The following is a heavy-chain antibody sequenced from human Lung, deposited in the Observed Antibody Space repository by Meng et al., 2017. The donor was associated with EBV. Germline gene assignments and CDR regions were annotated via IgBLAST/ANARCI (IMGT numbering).Heavy chain of an antibody. CDR1: GYTFTNYG. D-gene: IGHD1-26*01. V-gene: IGHV1-18*01. Sequence: QLVESGGGVKKPGASVKVACKASGYTFTNYGITWVRQAHGQGLEWMGWISAYNGNTNYAQTLQGRVTMTTDTSTSTAYMELGSLRSDDTAVYYCARVEVGITSGDYWGQGTLVTVSS. CDR2: ISAYNGNT. CDR3: ARVEVGITSGDY. J-gene: IGHJ4*02.